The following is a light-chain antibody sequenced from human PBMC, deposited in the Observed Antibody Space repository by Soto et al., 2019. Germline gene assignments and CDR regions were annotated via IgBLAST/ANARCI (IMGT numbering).Light chain of an antibody. J-gene: IGKJ5*01. CDR1: QSISSY. CDR2: AAS. Sequence: QMTQSPSSLSASVGDRVTITCRASQSISSYLNWYQQKPGKAPKLLIYAASSLQSGVPSRFSGSGSGTDFTLTISSLQPEDFATYYCQQYNSYPITFGQGTRLEIK. CDR3: QQYNSYPIT. V-gene: IGKV1-39*01.